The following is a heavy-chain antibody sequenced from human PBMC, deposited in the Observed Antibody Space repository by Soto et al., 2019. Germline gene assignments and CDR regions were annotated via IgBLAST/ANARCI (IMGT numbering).Heavy chain of an antibody. CDR3: ARGIRS. J-gene: IGHJ6*02. Sequence: QVQLQESGPGLVRPSQTLSLTCTVSGDSISDGGYYWSWIRQHPGKGLEWIGYIYYSGHTYYKPSLKSRVPISVDTSKNQFALKLSSVTAADTAVYYCARGIRSWGQGTTVTVSS. CDR1: GDSISDGGYY. V-gene: IGHV4-31*03. CDR2: IYYSGHT. D-gene: IGHD3-16*01.